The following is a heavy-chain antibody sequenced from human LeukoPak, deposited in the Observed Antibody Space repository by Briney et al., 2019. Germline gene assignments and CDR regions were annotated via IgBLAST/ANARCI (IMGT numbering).Heavy chain of an antibody. CDR3: ARHYGP. D-gene: IGHD3-10*01. V-gene: IGHV4-59*08. CDR2: IYYSGST. Sequence: KGLEWIGYIYYSGSTNYTPSLKSRVTISVDTSKNQFSLELNSVTAADTAVYYCARHYGPWGQGTLVTVSS. J-gene: IGHJ5*02.